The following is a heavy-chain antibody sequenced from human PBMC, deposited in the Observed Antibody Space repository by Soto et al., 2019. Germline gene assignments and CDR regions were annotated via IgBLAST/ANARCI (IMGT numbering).Heavy chain of an antibody. D-gene: IGHD7-27*01. CDR3: TRANWYSEY. Sequence: ESGPGLVKPSETLSLTCTVSGVSISNNYWSWIRQPPGKGLEWIGYIYYNGNTNYSPSLKSRVTMSVDTSRNQISLKLTTVTAADTAVYYCTRANWYSEYWGQGTLVTVSS. V-gene: IGHV4-59*01. CDR2: IYYNGNT. J-gene: IGHJ4*02. CDR1: GVSISNNY.